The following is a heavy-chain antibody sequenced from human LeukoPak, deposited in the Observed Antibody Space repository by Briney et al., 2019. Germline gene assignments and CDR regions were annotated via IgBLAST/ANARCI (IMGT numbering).Heavy chain of an antibody. D-gene: IGHD6-19*01. CDR2: IAYDGSNK. Sequence: AGGSLTLSCAASEFTCSNSAMHWVRQAPGQGLVGVAVIAYDGSNKYYEDSVKGRLTISRYNSKNMLYLRRNSLRAEDMALYYCARDKIAVASPLDYWGQGTLWTVSS. CDR1: EFTCSNSA. CDR3: ARDKIAVASPLDY. V-gene: IGHV3-30*04. J-gene: IGHJ4*02.